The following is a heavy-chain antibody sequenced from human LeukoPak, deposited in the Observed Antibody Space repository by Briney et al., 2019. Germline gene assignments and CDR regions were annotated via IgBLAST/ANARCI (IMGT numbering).Heavy chain of an antibody. CDR1: GYTFTINY. CDR3: TRGAGTSWFDY. D-gene: IGHD2-2*01. Sequence: ASVKVSCKPSGYTFTINYLHWVRQAPGQGLEWVGWMNPNSGVTVYAQNFQGRFTMTRDTSISTAYMELSSLTSDDTAVYYCTRGAGTSWFDYWGQGSLVTVSS. V-gene: IGHV1-2*02. J-gene: IGHJ4*02. CDR2: MNPNSGVT.